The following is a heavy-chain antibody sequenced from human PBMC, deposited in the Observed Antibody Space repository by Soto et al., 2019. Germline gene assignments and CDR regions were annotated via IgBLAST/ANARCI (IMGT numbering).Heavy chain of an antibody. CDR2: ISAYNGNT. V-gene: IGHV1-18*01. Sequence: RASVKVSCKASGYTFTSYGISWVRQAPGQGLEWMGWISAYNGNTNYAQKLQGRVTMTTDTSTSTAYMELRSLRSDDTAVYYCARDYCSGGSCYPNWFDPWGQGTLVTVSS. J-gene: IGHJ5*02. CDR1: GYTFTSYG. CDR3: ARDYCSGGSCYPNWFDP. D-gene: IGHD2-15*01.